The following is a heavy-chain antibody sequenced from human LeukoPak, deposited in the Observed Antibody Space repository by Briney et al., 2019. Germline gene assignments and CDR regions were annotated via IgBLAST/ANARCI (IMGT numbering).Heavy chain of an antibody. CDR3: TRLRGYSYGYTDY. D-gene: IGHD5-18*01. CDR2: IRSKAYGGTT. J-gene: IGHJ4*02. Sequence: SLRLSCISSGFTFGDYAMSWVRQAPGKGLEWVGFIRSKAYGGTTECAASVKGRFTISRDDSKSIAYLQMNSLKTEDTALYYCTRLRGYSYGYTDYWGQGTLVTVSS. CDR1: GFTFGDYA. V-gene: IGHV3-49*04.